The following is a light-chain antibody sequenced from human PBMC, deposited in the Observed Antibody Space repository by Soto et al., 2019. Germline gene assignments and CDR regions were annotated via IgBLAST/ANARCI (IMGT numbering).Light chain of an antibody. Sequence: EIVLTQSPGTLSLSPGDRATLSCRASQSVSSSYLAWYQQKPGQAPRLLIYGASSRATGIPDRFSGSGSGTDFTLTISRLEPEDVAVYYCQQYGSSPPYTFGQGTKLEIK. CDR3: QQYGSSPPYT. V-gene: IGKV3-20*01. CDR1: QSVSSSY. J-gene: IGKJ2*01. CDR2: GAS.